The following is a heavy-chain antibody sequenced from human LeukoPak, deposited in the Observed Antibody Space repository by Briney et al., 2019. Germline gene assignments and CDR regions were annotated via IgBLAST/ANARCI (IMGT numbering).Heavy chain of an antibody. CDR3: ARHRIAAAGPFDP. J-gene: IGHJ5*02. V-gene: IGHV5-10-1*01. CDR2: IDSSDSYT. Sequence: GEPLKISCKGSGYNFTTYWITWVRQMPGKGLEWMGTIDSSDSYTNYSPSFQGHVTISADKSISTAYLQWSSLKASDSAMYYCARHRIAAAGPFDPWGQGTLVTVSS. D-gene: IGHD6-13*01. CDR1: GYNFTTYW.